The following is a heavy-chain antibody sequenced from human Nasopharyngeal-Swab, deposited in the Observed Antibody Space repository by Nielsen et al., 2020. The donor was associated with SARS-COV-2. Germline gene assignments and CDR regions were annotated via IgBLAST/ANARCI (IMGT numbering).Heavy chain of an antibody. CDR3: AKDQGLLYDYVWGSYRYTGSYYFDY. Sequence: GESLKISCAASGFTFSSYAMHWVRQAPGKGLEWVAVTSYDGSNEYYADSVKGRFTISRDNSKNTLYLQMNSLRAEDTAVYYCAKDQGLLYDYVWGSYRYTGSYYFDYWGQGTLVTVSS. D-gene: IGHD3-16*02. V-gene: IGHV3-30-3*01. CDR1: GFTFSSYA. CDR2: TSYDGSNE. J-gene: IGHJ4*02.